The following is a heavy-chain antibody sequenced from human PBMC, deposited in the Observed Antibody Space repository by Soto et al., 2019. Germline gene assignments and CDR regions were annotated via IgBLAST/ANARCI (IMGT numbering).Heavy chain of an antibody. Sequence: EVQLLESGGGLVQPGGCLRLSCAASGFTFSSYAMSWVRQAPGKGREWVSAVSGGTSSTYYADSVKGRFTISRDNSKNTLYLQMNSLRAEDTAVYYCAKERWAAAGTPTLDYWGQGTLVTVSS. J-gene: IGHJ4*02. D-gene: IGHD6-13*01. CDR1: GFTFSSYA. CDR2: VSGGTSST. V-gene: IGHV3-23*01. CDR3: AKERWAAAGTPTLDY.